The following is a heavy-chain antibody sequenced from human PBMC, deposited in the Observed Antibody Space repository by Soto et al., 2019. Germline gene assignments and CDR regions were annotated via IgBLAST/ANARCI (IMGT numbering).Heavy chain of an antibody. CDR1: GGSFSGYY. D-gene: IGHD3-3*02. CDR2: INHSGGT. V-gene: IGHV4-34*01. Sequence: SETLSLTCGVYGGSFSGYYWTWIRQAPGKGLEWIGEINHSGGTNYNSSLKSRVTISVDTSKNQLSLTLYSVTAADTAVYYCARDRQYYQFWSGYQNERPYGMDLWGQGTTVTVSS. J-gene: IGHJ6*02. CDR3: ARDRQYYQFWSGYQNERPYGMDL.